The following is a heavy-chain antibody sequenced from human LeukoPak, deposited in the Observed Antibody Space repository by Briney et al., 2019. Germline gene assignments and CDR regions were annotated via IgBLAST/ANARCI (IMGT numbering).Heavy chain of an antibody. CDR3: ARYRSSGTYSHGFDL. Sequence: GESLKISCRGSGYSFTNLWIGWVRQRPGRGLEWMGIIYPGDSDTRYGPSFQGQVTISVDKSISTAYLQWSSLKASDTAMYFCARYRSSGTYSHGFDLWGQGTKVTVSS. J-gene: IGHJ3*01. CDR1: GYSFTNLW. V-gene: IGHV5-51*01. CDR2: IYPGDSDT. D-gene: IGHD3-10*01.